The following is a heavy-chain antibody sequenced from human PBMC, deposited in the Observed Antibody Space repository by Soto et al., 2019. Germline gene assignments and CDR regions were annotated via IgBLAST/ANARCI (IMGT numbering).Heavy chain of an antibody. D-gene: IGHD1-26*01. J-gene: IGHJ4*02. CDR3: ARDDSGFSGSHYIDYFNY. V-gene: IGHV1-3*01. CDR2: IIGVNGNT. Sequence: ASVKVSCKASGGTFSSYTISWVRQAPGQRLEWMGRIIGVNGNTNYSENFQGRVTFTRDTSASTVYMQLSSLTSEDTAVYYCARDDSGFSGSHYIDYFNYWGQGALVTVSS. CDR1: GGTFSSYT.